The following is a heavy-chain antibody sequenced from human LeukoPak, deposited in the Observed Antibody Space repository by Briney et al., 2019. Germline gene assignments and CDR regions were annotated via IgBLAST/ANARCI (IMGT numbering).Heavy chain of an antibody. Sequence: GGSLRLSCAASGYTFSSYWMSWVRQAPGKGLEWVANIKQDGSQKYYVDSVKGRFTISRDNAKNTLYLQMNSLRAEDTAVYYCAREGYSSGWYRLWGQGTLVTVSS. D-gene: IGHD6-19*01. CDR2: IKQDGSQK. V-gene: IGHV3-7*03. CDR1: GYTFSSYW. CDR3: AREGYSSGWYRL. J-gene: IGHJ4*02.